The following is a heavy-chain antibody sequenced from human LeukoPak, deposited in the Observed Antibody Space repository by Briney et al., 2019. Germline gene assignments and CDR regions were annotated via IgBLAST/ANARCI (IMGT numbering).Heavy chain of an antibody. D-gene: IGHD3-10*01. CDR3: ARALTSGSGSYYKGAFDI. CDR2: IYYSGST. CDR1: GGSISSSSYY. Sequence: SETLSLTCTVSGGSISSSSYYWGCIRQPPGKGLEWIGSIYYSGSTYYNPSLKSQVTISVDTSKNQFSLQLNSVTPEDTAVYYCARALTSGSGSYYKGAFDIWGQGTMVTVSS. V-gene: IGHV4-39*01. J-gene: IGHJ3*02.